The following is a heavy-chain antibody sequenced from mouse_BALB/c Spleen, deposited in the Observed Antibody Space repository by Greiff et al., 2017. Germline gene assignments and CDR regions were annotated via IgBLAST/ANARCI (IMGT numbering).Heavy chain of an antibody. D-gene: IGHD4-1*01. CDR3: ARRANWGYFDY. CDR1: GYSITSGYY. CDR2: ISYDGSN. V-gene: IGHV3-6*02. Sequence: EVQLQQSGPGLVKPSQSLSLTCSVTGYSITSGYYWNWIRQFPGNKLEWMGYISYDGSNNYNPSLKNRISITRDTSKNQFFLKLNSVTTEDTATYYCARRANWGYFDYWGQGTTLTVSS. J-gene: IGHJ2*01.